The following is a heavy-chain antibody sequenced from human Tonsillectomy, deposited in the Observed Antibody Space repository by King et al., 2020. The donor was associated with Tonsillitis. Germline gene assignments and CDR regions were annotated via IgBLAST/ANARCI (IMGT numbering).Heavy chain of an antibody. V-gene: IGHV3-66*01. Sequence: VQLVESGGGLVQPGGSLRLSCAGSGFTVSSNHMSWVRQAPGKGLEWVSVFYRGGSIYYADSVKGRFTISRDNSKNTLYLQMNSLRAEDSAVYYCVRDTSMGGGVIAPYYAMDVWGLGTTVTVSS. D-gene: IGHD3-16*02. J-gene: IGHJ6*02. CDR3: VRDTSMGGGVIAPYYAMDV. CDR2: FYRGGSI. CDR1: GFTVSSNH.